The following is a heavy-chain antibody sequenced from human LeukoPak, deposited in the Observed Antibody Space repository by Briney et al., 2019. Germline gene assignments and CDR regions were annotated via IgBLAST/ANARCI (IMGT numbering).Heavy chain of an antibody. Sequence: SETLSLTCTVSGGSISSYYWSWIRQPPGKGLEWIGYIYYSGSTNYNPSLKSRVTISVDTSKNQFSLKLSSVTAADTAVYYCASGGKHYYYYYMDVWGKGTTVTVSS. CDR3: ASGGKHYYYYYMDV. V-gene: IGHV4-59*01. J-gene: IGHJ6*03. CDR2: IYYSGST. CDR1: GGSISSYY. D-gene: IGHD3-16*01.